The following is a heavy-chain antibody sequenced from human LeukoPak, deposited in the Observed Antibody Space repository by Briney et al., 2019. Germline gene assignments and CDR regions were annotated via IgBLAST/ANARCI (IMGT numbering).Heavy chain of an antibody. CDR1: GGSINSYY. V-gene: IGHV4-59*05. D-gene: IGHD6-25*01. J-gene: IGHJ4*02. CDR3: GAALREGSIAAAPY. Sequence: ETLSFTCTVSGGSINSYYWSWIRQPPGKGLEWIGSIYFSGSTYYNPSLKSRVTISVDTSKNQFSLNLNSVTAADTAVYYCGAALREGSIAAAPYWGQGTLVTVSS. CDR2: IYFSGST.